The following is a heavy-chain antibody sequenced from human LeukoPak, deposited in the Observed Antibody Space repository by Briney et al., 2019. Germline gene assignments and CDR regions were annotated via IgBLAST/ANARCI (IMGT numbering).Heavy chain of an antibody. Sequence: SETLSLTCAVYGGSLSGYYWSWIRQPPGKGLEWIGENNHSGSTNYNPSLKSRVTISVDSSKNQFSLKLSSVTAADTAVYYCARGLRLTNGEPIGYYYGMDVWGKGTTVTVSS. D-gene: IGHD4-17*01. CDR2: NNHSGST. CDR3: ARGLRLTNGEPIGYYYGMDV. J-gene: IGHJ6*04. CDR1: GGSLSGYY. V-gene: IGHV4-34*01.